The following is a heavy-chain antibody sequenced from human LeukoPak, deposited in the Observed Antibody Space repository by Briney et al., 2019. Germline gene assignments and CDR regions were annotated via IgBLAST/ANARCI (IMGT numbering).Heavy chain of an antibody. Sequence: GASVKVSCKTSEYTFTGYYIHWVRQAPGQGLEWVGWIHPNNGVTLYAQKFQGRITMTRDTSINTVYMELSSLTSDDTAIYYCACPQRGPGGYYTDFWGQGTLVTVSS. V-gene: IGHV1-2*02. CDR1: EYTFTGYY. J-gene: IGHJ4*02. CDR3: ACPQRGPGGYYTDF. D-gene: IGHD3-10*01. CDR2: IHPNNGVT.